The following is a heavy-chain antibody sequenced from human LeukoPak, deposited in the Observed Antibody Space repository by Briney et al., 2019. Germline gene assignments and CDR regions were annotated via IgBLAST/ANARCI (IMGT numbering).Heavy chain of an antibody. J-gene: IGHJ4*02. D-gene: IGHD3-22*01. V-gene: IGHV4-59*01. Sequence: SGTLSLTCTVSGGSISSYYWSWIRQPPGKGLEWIGYIYYSGSTNYNPSLKSRVTISVDTSKNQFSLKLSSVTAADTAVYYCARASYDSSGYYSTLYFDYWGQGTLVTVSS. CDR1: GGSISSYY. CDR3: ARASYDSSGYYSTLYFDY. CDR2: IYYSGST.